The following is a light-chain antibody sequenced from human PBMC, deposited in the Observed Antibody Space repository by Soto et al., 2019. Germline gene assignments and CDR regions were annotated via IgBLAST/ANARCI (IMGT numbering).Light chain of an antibody. V-gene: IGKV3-11*01. J-gene: IGKJ5*01. CDR1: QSVSSY. Sequence: PGAMATLSCRASQSVSSYLAWYQQKPGQAPRLLIYDASNRATGIPARFSGTGSGTDFTLTINNLEPEDFAVYYCQVRTNWSIAFGRGTRLEIK. CDR2: DAS. CDR3: QVRTNWSIA.